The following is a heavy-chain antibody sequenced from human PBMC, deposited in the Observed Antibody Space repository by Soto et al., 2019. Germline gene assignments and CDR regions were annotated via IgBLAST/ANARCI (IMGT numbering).Heavy chain of an antibody. CDR1: GGSVNNADYF. J-gene: IGHJ6*02. CDR3: ARDADYGGSRGGMDV. Sequence: QVRLEESGPGLVKPSETLSLICSVSGGSVNNADYFWSWIRHHPENGLEWIGYIYYSGSTRYNPSFKTRATLSIDTSKNQFSLRLNSVTVADMAVYFCARDADYGGSRGGMDVWGRGTTVTVSS. V-gene: IGHV4-31*03. CDR2: IYYSGST. D-gene: IGHD4-17*01.